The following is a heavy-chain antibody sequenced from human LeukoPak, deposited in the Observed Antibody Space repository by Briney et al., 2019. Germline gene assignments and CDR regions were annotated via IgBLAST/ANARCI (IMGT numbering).Heavy chain of an antibody. D-gene: IGHD3-10*01. CDR1: GFVFSDYW. CDR3: ATHVFVNIDAFDI. CDR2: ISWNSGSI. J-gene: IGHJ3*02. V-gene: IGHV3-9*01. Sequence: GGSLRLSCVASGFVFSDYWMTWVRHAPGKGLEWVSGISWNSGSIGYADSVKGRFTISRDNAKNSLYLQMNSLRAEDTAVYYCATHVFVNIDAFDIWGQGTMVTVSS.